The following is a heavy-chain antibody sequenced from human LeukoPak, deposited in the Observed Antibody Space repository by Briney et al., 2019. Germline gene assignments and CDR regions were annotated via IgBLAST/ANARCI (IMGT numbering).Heavy chain of an antibody. J-gene: IGHJ4*02. D-gene: IGHD2-2*01. CDR3: AKDLCSSTSCYEEGDY. Sequence: GGSLRLSCAASGFTFSSYSMNWVRQAPGKGLEWVSSMSSSSSYIYYADSVKGRFTISRDNAKNSLYLQMNSLRAEDTAVYYCAKDLCSSTSCYEEGDYWGQGTLVTVSS. CDR2: MSSSSSYI. V-gene: IGHV3-21*01. CDR1: GFTFSSYS.